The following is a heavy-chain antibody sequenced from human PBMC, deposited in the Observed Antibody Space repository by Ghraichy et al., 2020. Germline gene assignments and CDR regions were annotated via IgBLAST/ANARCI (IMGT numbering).Heavy chain of an antibody. V-gene: IGHV3-30-3*01. CDR2: ISYDGSNK. CDR1: GFTFSSYA. CDR3: ARDGTPLPDYDDSSSKEGFDY. D-gene: IGHD3-22*01. J-gene: IGHJ4*02. Sequence: LSLTCAASGFTFSSYALHWVRQAPGKGLEWVAVISYDGSNKNYADSVKGRFTISRDNSKNTLYLQMNSLRAEDTAVYYCARDGTPLPDYDDSSSKEGFDYWGQGTLVTVSS.